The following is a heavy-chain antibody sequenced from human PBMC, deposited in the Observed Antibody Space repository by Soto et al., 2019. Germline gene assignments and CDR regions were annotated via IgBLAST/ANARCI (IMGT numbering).Heavy chain of an antibody. V-gene: IGHV3-33*01. CDR1: GFTFSSYG. D-gene: IGHD1-26*01. Sequence: GGSLRLSCAASGFTFSSYGMHWVRQAPGKGLEWVAVIWYDGSNKYYADSVKGRFTISRDNSKNTLYLQMNSLRAEDTAVYYCARDYLGGTGPNWFDPWGQGTLVTVSS. CDR2: IWYDGSNK. CDR3: ARDYLGGTGPNWFDP. J-gene: IGHJ5*02.